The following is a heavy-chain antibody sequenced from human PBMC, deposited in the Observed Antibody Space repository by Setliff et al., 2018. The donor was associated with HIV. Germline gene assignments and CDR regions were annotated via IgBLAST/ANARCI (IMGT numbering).Heavy chain of an antibody. Sequence: ASVKVSCKASGGTLRSYGMNWVRQAPGQGLEWMGYISAGTGNPTYAQGFTGRFVFYWDTSVRTAYLQINSLEAEDTAVYYCARDRRVGSYDYWGQGALVTVSS. CDR2: ISAGTGNP. V-gene: IGHV7-4-1*02. J-gene: IGHJ4*02. D-gene: IGHD1-26*01. CDR3: ARDRRVGSYDY. CDR1: GGTLRSYG.